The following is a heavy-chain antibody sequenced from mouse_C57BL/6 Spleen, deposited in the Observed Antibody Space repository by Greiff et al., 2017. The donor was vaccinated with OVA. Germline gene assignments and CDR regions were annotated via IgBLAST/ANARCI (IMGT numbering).Heavy chain of an antibody. J-gene: IGHJ4*01. CDR2: IDPSDSYT. D-gene: IGHD1-1*01. Sequence: QVQLKQPGAELVMPGASVKLSCKASGYTFTSYWMHWVKQRPGQGLEWIGEIDPSDSYTNYNQKFKGKSTLTVDKSSSTAYMQLSSLTSEDSAVYYCGRYGSSYAMDYWGQGTSVTVSS. V-gene: IGHV1-69*01. CDR3: GRYGSSYAMDY. CDR1: GYTFTSYW.